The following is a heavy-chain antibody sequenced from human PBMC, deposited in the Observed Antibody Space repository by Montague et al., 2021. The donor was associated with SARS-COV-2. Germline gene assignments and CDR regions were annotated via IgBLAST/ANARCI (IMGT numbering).Heavy chain of an antibody. CDR3: ARRSYSSSWYDY. CDR2: IDPSDSYT. D-gene: IGHD6-13*01. Sequence: QSGAEVKKPGEPLRISCKGSGHSFTSYWISWVRQMPGKGLEWMGRIDPSDSYTNYSPSFQGHVTISADKSISTAYLQWSSLKASDTAMYYCARRSYSSSWYDYWGQGTLVTVSS. CDR1: GHSFTSYW. J-gene: IGHJ4*02. V-gene: IGHV5-10-1*01.